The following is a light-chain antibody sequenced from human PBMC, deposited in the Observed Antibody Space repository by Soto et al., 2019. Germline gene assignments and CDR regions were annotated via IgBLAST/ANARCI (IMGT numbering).Light chain of an antibody. CDR2: GAS. CDR3: QQYKNWPPVT. Sequence: ETVMTQSPATLSGSLGERATLSCRASKSVNTNLAWSQQKPGQAPRLLIYGASIRATGVPARFSGSGSGTDFTLTISSLQPEDFAVYFCQQYKNWPPVTFGGGTKVEIK. J-gene: IGKJ4*01. V-gene: IGKV3-15*01. CDR1: KSVNTN.